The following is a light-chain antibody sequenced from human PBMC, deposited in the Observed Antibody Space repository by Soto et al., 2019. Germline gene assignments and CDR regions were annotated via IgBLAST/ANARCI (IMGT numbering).Light chain of an antibody. Sequence: DIQMTQSPSSLSASVGDRVTITCQASQDITNYLNWYQQKPGKAPRLLIYDASSLATGVPSRFSGSGSGTDFTFTISSLQPEDIATYYCQHYDHLPITFGQGTRLEIK. CDR1: QDITNY. CDR3: QHYDHLPIT. V-gene: IGKV1-33*01. J-gene: IGKJ5*01. CDR2: DAS.